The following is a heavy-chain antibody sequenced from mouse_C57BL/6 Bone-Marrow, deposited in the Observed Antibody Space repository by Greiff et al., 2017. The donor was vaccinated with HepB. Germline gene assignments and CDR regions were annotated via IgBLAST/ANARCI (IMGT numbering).Heavy chain of an antibody. CDR3: ARPYYGSSYGAMDY. Sequence: EVHLVESGGDLVKPGGSLKLSCAASGFTFSSYGMSWVRQTPDKRLEWVATISSGGSYTYYPDSVKGRFTISRDNAKNTLYLQMSSLKSEDTSMYYCARPYYGSSYGAMDYWGQGTSVTVSS. CDR1: GFTFSSYG. J-gene: IGHJ4*01. D-gene: IGHD1-1*01. CDR2: ISSGGSYT. V-gene: IGHV5-6*01.